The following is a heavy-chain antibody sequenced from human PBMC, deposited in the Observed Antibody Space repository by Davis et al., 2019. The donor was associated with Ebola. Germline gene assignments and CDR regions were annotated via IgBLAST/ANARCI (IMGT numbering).Heavy chain of an antibody. CDR2: INPHNGNT. CDR1: GYTFTSYG. V-gene: IGHV1-18*04. J-gene: IGHJ4*02. Sequence: ASVKVSCKASGYTFTSYGITGVRQAPGQGLEWMGWINPHNGNTNYAQNVQGRVIMTSDTATTTAYMEVGSLRSDDTAVYYCARAQFPTTSDHWGQGTLVTVSS. CDR3: ARAQFPTTSDH. D-gene: IGHD1-1*01.